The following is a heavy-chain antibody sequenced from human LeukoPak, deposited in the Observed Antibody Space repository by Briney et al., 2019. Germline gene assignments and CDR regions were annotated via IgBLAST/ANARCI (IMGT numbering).Heavy chain of an antibody. J-gene: IGHJ6*03. CDR1: GFTFSSYW. Sequence: PSGSLRLSCAASGFTFSSYWMHWVRQDPGKGLVWVSRINIDGGGTSYADSVKGRFTISRDNAKNTLYLQMNSLRAEDTAVYYCAKVRPGYYYMDVWGKGTTVTVSS. CDR2: INIDGGGT. V-gene: IGHV3-74*01. D-gene: IGHD7-27*01. CDR3: AKVRPGYYYMDV.